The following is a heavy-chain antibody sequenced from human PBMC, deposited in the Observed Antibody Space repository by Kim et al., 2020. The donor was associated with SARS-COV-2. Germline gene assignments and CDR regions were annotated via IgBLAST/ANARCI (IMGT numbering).Heavy chain of an antibody. D-gene: IGHD4-17*01. J-gene: IGHJ4*02. CDR3: ARGTTAPGGRLPIDY. V-gene: IGHV4-59*09. Sequence: PSLKSRVTISVDTSKNQFSLKLSSVTAADTAVYYCARGTTAPGGRLPIDYWGQGTLVTVSS.